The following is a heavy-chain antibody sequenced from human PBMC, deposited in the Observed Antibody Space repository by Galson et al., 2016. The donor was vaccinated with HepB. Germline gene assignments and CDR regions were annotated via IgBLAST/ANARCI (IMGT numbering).Heavy chain of an antibody. D-gene: IGHD3-9*01. Sequence: SVKVSCKASGFTFTSSAVQWVRQARGQRLEWIGWIVVGSGNTNYAQKFQERVTITRDMSTSTAYMAPSSLRSEDTAVYYCAALGYFDTYAFDIWGQGTMVTVSS. CDR1: GFTFTSSA. CDR3: AALGYFDTYAFDI. J-gene: IGHJ3*02. CDR2: IVVGSGNT. V-gene: IGHV1-58*01.